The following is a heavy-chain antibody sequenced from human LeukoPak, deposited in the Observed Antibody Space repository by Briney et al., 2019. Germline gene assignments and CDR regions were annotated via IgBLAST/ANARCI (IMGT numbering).Heavy chain of an antibody. Sequence: GGSLRLSCAASGFTVSSNYMSWVRQAPGKGLVWVSRINSDGSSTSYADSVKGRFTISRDNAKNTLYLQMNSLRAEDTAVYYCARLLSGWNFYYFDYWGQGTLVTVSS. CDR3: ARLLSGWNFYYFDY. D-gene: IGHD6-19*01. V-gene: IGHV3-74*01. CDR1: GFTVSSNY. CDR2: INSDGSST. J-gene: IGHJ4*02.